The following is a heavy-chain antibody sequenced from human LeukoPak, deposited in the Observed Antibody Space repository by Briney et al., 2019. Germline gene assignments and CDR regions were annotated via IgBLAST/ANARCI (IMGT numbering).Heavy chain of an antibody. V-gene: IGHV3-23*03. J-gene: IGHJ4*02. CDR1: GLIFSRYP. CDR2: TYSTGVST. Sequence: GGSVPLSCPCTGLIFSRYPMNWLRQPPARGVAGVCVTYSTGVSTFYADSVKGRFTVSRDNSKNTLSLQMNSLRAEDTAVYYCAKDPGAVPAHYFDYWGRGTLVTVSS. D-gene: IGHD2-2*01. CDR3: AKDPGAVPAHYFDY.